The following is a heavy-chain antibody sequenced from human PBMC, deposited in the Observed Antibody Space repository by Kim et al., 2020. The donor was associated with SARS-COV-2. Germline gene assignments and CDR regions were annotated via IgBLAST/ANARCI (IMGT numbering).Heavy chain of an antibody. V-gene: IGHV4-39*01. D-gene: IGHD3-10*01. J-gene: IGHJ4*02. Sequence: SETLSLTCTVSGGSISSSSYYWGWIRQPPGKGLEWIGSIYYSGSTYYNPSLKSRVTISVDTAKNQFSLKLSSVTAADTAVYYCASLYYDGSGSSPYFDYWGQGTLVTVSS. CDR2: IYYSGST. CDR1: GGSISSSSYY. CDR3: ASLYYDGSGSSPYFDY.